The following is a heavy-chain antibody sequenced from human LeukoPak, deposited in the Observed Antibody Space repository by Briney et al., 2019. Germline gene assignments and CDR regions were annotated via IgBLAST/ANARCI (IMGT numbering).Heavy chain of an antibody. CDR3: ASSYTRGSSSWLDYGMDV. CDR1: GYTFTGYY. V-gene: IGHV1-2*02. J-gene: IGHJ6*02. Sequence: GASVKVSCKASGYTFTGYYMHWVRQAPGQGLEWMRWINPNSGGTNYAQKFQGRVTMTRDTSISTAYMELSRLRSDDTAVYYCASSYTRGSSSWLDYGMDVWGQGTTVTVSS. D-gene: IGHD6-13*01. CDR2: INPNSGGT.